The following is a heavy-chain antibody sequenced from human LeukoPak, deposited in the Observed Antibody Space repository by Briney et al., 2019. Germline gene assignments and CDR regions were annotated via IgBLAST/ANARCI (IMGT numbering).Heavy chain of an antibody. V-gene: IGHV5-51*01. Sequence: GESLKISCQGSGYSFTSYWIGWVRQMPGKGLEWMGIIYPGDSDTRYSPSFQGQVTISADKSISTAYLQWSSLKASDTAMYYCARRLGTDIVVVPAAYPSYYFDYWGQGTLVTVSS. J-gene: IGHJ4*02. D-gene: IGHD2-2*01. CDR1: GYSFTSYW. CDR3: ARRLGTDIVVVPAAYPSYYFDY. CDR2: IYPGDSDT.